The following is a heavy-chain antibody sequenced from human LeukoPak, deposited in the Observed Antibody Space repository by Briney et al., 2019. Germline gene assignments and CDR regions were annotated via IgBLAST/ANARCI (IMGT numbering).Heavy chain of an antibody. CDR1: GLTFSSYW. D-gene: IGHD3-9*01. Sequence: GGSLRLSCAASGLTFSSYWMSWVSQAPEKGLEWVATIKLDGSEKYYVDSMKGRLTISRDNAKNSLYLQMNSLRAEDTAVYYCARDRSDILTGYNDAFDMWGQGTMVTVSS. J-gene: IGHJ3*02. CDR3: ARDRSDILTGYNDAFDM. V-gene: IGHV3-7*01. CDR2: IKLDGSEK.